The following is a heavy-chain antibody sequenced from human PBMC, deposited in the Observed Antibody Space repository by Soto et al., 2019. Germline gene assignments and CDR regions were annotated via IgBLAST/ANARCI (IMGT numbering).Heavy chain of an antibody. Sequence: PSETLSLPCTGSGGYISSYYRSWIRQPPGGGLEWIGYIYYSGSTNYNPSLKSRVTISVDTSKNQFSLKMSSVTAADTAVYYCAGGGYSYGSHYYYGMDVWGQGTTVTVS. V-gene: IGHV4-59*01. J-gene: IGHJ6*02. CDR1: GGYISSYY. D-gene: IGHD5-18*01. CDR2: IYYSGST. CDR3: AGGGYSYGSHYYYGMDV.